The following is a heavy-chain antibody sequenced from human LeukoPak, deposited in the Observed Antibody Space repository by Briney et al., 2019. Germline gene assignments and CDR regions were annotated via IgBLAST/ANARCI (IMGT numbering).Heavy chain of an antibody. CDR3: ARGYYDFWSGYCYFDY. Sequence: ASVKVSCKASGYTFISYGISWVRQAPGQGLEWMGWISAYNGNTDYAQNLQGRVTMTTDTSTSTAYMELRSLRSDDTAVYYCARGYYDFWSGYCYFDYWGQGTLVTVSS. J-gene: IGHJ4*02. D-gene: IGHD3-3*01. CDR2: ISAYNGNT. CDR1: GYTFISYG. V-gene: IGHV1-18*01.